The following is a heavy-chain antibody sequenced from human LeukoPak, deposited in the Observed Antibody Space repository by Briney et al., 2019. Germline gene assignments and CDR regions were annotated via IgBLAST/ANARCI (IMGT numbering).Heavy chain of an antibody. CDR1: GGSISSYY. CDR3: ARVLRSTSSNWSDP. J-gene: IGHJ5*02. V-gene: IGHV4-59*01. CDR2: IYYSGST. D-gene: IGHD2-2*01. Sequence: PSETLSLTCTVSGGSISSYYWSWIRQPPGKGLEWIGYIYYSGSTNYNPSLKSRVTISVDTSKNQFSLKLSSVTAADTAVYYCARVLRSTSSNWSDPWGQGTLVTVSS.